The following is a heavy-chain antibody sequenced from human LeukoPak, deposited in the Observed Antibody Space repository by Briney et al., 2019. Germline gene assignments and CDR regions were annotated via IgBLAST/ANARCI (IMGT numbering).Heavy chain of an antibody. D-gene: IGHD1-1*01. CDR1: GGSISSGVYY. CDR3: ASRRPQQYFQH. V-gene: IGHV4-30-4*08. CDR2: IYYSGST. J-gene: IGHJ1*01. Sequence: SQTLSLTCTVSGGSISSGVYYWSWIRQPPGKGLEWIGYIYYSGSTYYNPSLKSRVTISVDTSKNQFSLKLSSVTAADTAVYYCASRRPQQYFQHWGQGTLVTVSS.